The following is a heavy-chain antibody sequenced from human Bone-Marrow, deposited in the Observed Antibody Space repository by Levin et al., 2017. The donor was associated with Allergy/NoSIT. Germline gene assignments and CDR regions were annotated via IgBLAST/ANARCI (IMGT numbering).Heavy chain of an antibody. CDR2: ISGTGGSTGPGGST. D-gene: IGHD3-16*01. V-gene: IGHV3-23*01. Sequence: GGSLRLSCSASGFTFSTYAMSWVRQAPGKGLEWVSSISGTGGSTGPGGSTYYADSVKGRLTISRDNSKNTLYLQMSSLTVEDTAVYYCASRWGGHLIPYYFDFWGQGTLVTVSS. J-gene: IGHJ4*02. CDR3: ASRWGGHLIPYYFDF. CDR1: GFTFSTYA.